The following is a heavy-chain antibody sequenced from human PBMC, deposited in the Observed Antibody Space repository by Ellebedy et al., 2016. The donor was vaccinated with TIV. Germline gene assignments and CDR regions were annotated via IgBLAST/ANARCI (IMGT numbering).Heavy chain of an antibody. Sequence: MPSETLSLTCSVSGGPISRHYWSWIRQPPGKGLEWIGYIYDSGRTNYNPSLQSRVTISEDTPKNKFSLTVSSVTAADTAVYYCARETGGYSMRYFDYWGQGILVTVSS. CDR1: GGPISRHY. CDR2: IYDSGRT. J-gene: IGHJ4*02. CDR3: ARETGGYSMRYFDY. V-gene: IGHV4-59*11. D-gene: IGHD5-12*01.